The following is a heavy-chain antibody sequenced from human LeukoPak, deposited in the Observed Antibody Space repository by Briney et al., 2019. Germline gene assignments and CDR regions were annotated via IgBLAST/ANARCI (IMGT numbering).Heavy chain of an antibody. D-gene: IGHD4-17*01. V-gene: IGHV4-34*01. CDR3: ARGEDGAQYYYYYYGMDV. Sequence: SETLSLTCAVYGGSFSGYYWSWIRQPPGKGLEWIGEINHSGSTNYNPSLKSRVTISVDTSKNQFSLKLSSVTAADTAVYYCARGEDGAQYYYYYYGMDVWGQGTTVTVSS. J-gene: IGHJ6*02. CDR2: INHSGST. CDR1: GGSFSGYY.